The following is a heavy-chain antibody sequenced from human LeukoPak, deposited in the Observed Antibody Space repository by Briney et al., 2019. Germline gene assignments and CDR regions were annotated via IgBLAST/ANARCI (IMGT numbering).Heavy chain of an antibody. CDR1: GYTFSSYY. CDR3: ARDYYDSSGFGAFDI. V-gene: IGHV1-46*01. J-gene: IGHJ3*02. CDR2: FYASDGTS. D-gene: IGHD3-22*01. Sequence: ASVKVSCKASGYTFSSYYIHWVRQAPGQGLEWMGIFYASDGTSRYAQKFQGRVTMTRDTSISTAYMELSRLRSDDTAVYYCARDYYDSSGFGAFDIWGQGTMVTVSS.